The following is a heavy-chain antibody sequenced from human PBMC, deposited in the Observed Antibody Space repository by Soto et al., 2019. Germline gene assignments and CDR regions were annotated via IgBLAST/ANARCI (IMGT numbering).Heavy chain of an antibody. J-gene: IGHJ3*02. D-gene: IGHD1-7*01. CDR1: GFSFSNYV. CDR3: ARRAITATTSWGSFDI. CDR2: ISGSGDST. Sequence: GGSLRLSCAASGFSFSNYVMNWVRQAPGKGLGWVSTISGSGDSTYYADSVKGRFTISRDNFKSTLYLQMNSLRADDTAVYYCARRAITATTSWGSFDIRGQGTMVTVSS. V-gene: IGHV3-23*01.